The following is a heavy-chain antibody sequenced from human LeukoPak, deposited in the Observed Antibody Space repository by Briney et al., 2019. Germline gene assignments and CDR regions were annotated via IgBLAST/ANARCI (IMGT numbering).Heavy chain of an antibody. J-gene: IGHJ4*02. CDR1: GFTVSNAW. CDR3: ARGAPPAPDY. Sequence: GSLRLSCAASGFTVSNAWMSWVRQAPGKGLEWIGEINHSGSTNYNPSLKSRVTISVDTSKNQFSLKLSSVTAADTAVYYCARGAPPAPDYWGQGTLVTVSS. V-gene: IGHV4-34*01. CDR2: INHSGST.